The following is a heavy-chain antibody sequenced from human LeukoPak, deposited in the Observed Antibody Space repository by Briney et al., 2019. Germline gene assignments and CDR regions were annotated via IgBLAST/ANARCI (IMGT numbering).Heavy chain of an antibody. CDR2: ISSSSSYI. CDR3: ARDLQGIAAADVYLCDP. CDR1: GFTVSNNY. D-gene: IGHD6-13*01. V-gene: IGHV3-21*01. Sequence: GGSLRLSCAASGFTVSNNYMSWVRQAPGKGLEWVSSISSSSSYIYYADSVKGRFTISRDNAKNSLYLQMNSLRAEHTAVYYCARDLQGIAAADVYLCDPGRQGTLVTVS. J-gene: IGHJ5*02.